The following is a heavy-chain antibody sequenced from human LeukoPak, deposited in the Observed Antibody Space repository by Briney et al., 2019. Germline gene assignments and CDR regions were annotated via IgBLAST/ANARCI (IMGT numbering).Heavy chain of an antibody. D-gene: IGHD3-10*01. CDR3: ARGGKLTMLRGVIDY. J-gene: IGHJ4*02. V-gene: IGHV3-23*01. Sequence: PGGSLRLSCAASGFTFSSYAMTWIRQAPGKGLEWVSSISGSGGSTYYADSVKGRFTISRDNAKNSLYLQMISLRAEDTAVYYCARGGKLTMLRGVIDYWGQGTLVTVSS. CDR2: ISGSGGST. CDR1: GFTFSSYA.